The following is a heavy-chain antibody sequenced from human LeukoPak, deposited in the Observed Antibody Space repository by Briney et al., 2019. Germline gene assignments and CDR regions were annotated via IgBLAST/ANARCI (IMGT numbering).Heavy chain of an antibody. J-gene: IGHJ4*02. CDR1: GYTFTGYY. Sequence: ASVKVSCKASGYTFTGYYIHWVRQAPEQGLEWMGWINLKGGGTNYAQKVQCRVTMPRDTYISTAYMELSRLRSDDPAVYYCARSPHILTGENFDYWGQGTLVTVSS. V-gene: IGHV1-2*02. D-gene: IGHD3-9*01. CDR3: ARSPHILTGENFDY. CDR2: INLKGGGT.